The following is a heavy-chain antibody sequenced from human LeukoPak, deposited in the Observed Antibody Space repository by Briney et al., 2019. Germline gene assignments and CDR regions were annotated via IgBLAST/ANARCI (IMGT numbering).Heavy chain of an antibody. CDR1: GFTFSDHF. V-gene: IGHV3-11*01. D-gene: IGHD4-23*01. CDR2: ISGSGAT. J-gene: IGHJ3*01. Sequence: GGSLRLSCAASGFTFSDHFMTWIRQAPGKGLEWISYISGSGATYYAASVKGRFTISRDNAQDSLWLQMSSLRAEDTAVYYCARDPMYNGGNSGAFDFWGQGTLVTVSS. CDR3: ARDPMYNGGNSGAFDF.